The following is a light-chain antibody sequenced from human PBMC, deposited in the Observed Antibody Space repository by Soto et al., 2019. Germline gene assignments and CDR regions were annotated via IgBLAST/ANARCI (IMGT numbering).Light chain of an antibody. Sequence: QTVVTQEPSFSVSPGGTVTLTCGLSSGSVSTSNYPSWYQQTPGQTPRTLIHFTNIRSSGVPDRFSGSILGNKAALTITGAQADDESDYYCVLYMGSGSVFGGGTKVTVL. CDR3: VLYMGSGSV. V-gene: IGLV8-61*01. CDR2: FTN. CDR1: SGSVSTSNY. J-gene: IGLJ3*02.